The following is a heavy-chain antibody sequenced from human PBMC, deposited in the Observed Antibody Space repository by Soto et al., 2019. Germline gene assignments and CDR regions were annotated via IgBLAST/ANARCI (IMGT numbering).Heavy chain of an antibody. J-gene: IGHJ4*02. Sequence: GGSLRLSCAASGFTFSSYDMHWVRQATGKGLEWVSAIGTAGDTYYPGSVKGRFTISRENAKNSLYLQMNSLRAEGTAVYYCARGIAVAGIFDYWGQGTLVTVSS. CDR2: IGTAGDT. D-gene: IGHD6-19*01. CDR1: GFTFSSYD. CDR3: ARGIAVAGIFDY. V-gene: IGHV3-13*01.